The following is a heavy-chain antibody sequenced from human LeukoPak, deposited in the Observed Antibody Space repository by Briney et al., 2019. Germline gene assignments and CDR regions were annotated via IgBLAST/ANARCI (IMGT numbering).Heavy chain of an antibody. J-gene: IGHJ6*02. D-gene: IGHD3-22*01. V-gene: IGHV3-23*01. CDR3: ARDAEYYYDSSGYDYYYYGMDV. CDR1: GITFSTYA. Sequence: PGGSLRLSCVASGITFSTYAMSWVRQAPGKGLEWVSVISSSGSSTYYADSVKGRFTISRDNLKNTLYLQMNSLRAEDTAVYYCARDAEYYYDSSGYDYYYYGMDVWGQGTTVTVSS. CDR2: ISSSGSST.